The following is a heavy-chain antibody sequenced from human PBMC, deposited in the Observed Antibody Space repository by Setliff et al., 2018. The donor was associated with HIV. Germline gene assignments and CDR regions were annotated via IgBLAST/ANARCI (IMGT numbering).Heavy chain of an antibody. CDR3: ARVRRDGNSFDD. J-gene: IGHJ4*02. CDR1: GGSIRSGNYY. CDR2: IYDSGRT. D-gene: IGHD4-4*01. Sequence: SETLSLTCTVSGGSIRSGNYYWSWIRQPPGKGLEWIGYIYDSGRTYYNPSLRSRVTISLDTSKNQFSLKLSSVTAADTAVYFCARVRRDGNSFDDWGQGTLVTVSS. V-gene: IGHV4-30-4*08.